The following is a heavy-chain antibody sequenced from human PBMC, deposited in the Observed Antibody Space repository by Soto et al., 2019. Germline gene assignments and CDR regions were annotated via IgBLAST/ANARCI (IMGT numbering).Heavy chain of an antibody. CDR3: ARDISSWYYYYYGMDV. CDR2: ISSSSSTI. Sequence: GGFLRLSCAASGFTFSSYSMNWVRQAPGKGLEWVSYISSSSSTIYYADSVKGRFTISRDNAKNSLYLQMNSLRDEDTAVYYCARDISSWYYYYYGMDVWGQGTTVTVSS. J-gene: IGHJ6*02. D-gene: IGHD6-13*01. V-gene: IGHV3-48*02. CDR1: GFTFSSYS.